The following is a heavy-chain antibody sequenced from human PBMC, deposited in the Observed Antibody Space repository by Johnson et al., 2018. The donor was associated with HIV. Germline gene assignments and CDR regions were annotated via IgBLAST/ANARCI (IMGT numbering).Heavy chain of an antibody. D-gene: IGHD6-13*01. CDR3: ARGRGYSSSGAFDI. CDR1: GFTFSSYG. V-gene: IGHV3-33*01. CDR2: IWYDGSNK. J-gene: IGHJ3*02. Sequence: QVQLVESGGGVVQPGRSLRLSCAASGFTFSSYGMHWVRQAPGKGLEWVAVIWYDGSNKYYADSVKGRLTISRDNSKNTLYLQMNSLRAEDTAVYYCARGRGYSSSGAFDIWGQGTMVTVSS.